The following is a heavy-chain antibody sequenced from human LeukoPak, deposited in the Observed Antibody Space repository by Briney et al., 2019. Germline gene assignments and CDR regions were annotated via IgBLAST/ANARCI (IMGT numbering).Heavy chain of an antibody. CDR3: AKSDYDSSGYYY. V-gene: IGHV3-23*01. CDR1: GFTFSSYA. CDR2: ISGSGGST. Sequence: PGGSVRLSCAASGFTFSSYAMSWVRQAPGKGLEWVSAISGSGGSTYYADSVKGRFTISRDNSKNTLYLQMNSLRAEDTAVYYCAKSDYDSSGYYYWGQGTLVTVSS. D-gene: IGHD3-22*01. J-gene: IGHJ4*02.